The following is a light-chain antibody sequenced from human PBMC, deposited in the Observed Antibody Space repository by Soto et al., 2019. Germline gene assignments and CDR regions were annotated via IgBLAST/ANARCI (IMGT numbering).Light chain of an antibody. Sequence: EVVLTQSPGTLSLSRGERATLSCRASERIYSACLGWYKQKTGQAPRLIIYGTSSRDTGIPDRFSGSGSGTDFTLTISRLEPEDFAVYYCPKYGNSPITFGQGTRREIK. CDR2: GTS. J-gene: IGKJ5*01. V-gene: IGKV3-20*01. CDR1: ERIYSAC. CDR3: PKYGNSPIT.